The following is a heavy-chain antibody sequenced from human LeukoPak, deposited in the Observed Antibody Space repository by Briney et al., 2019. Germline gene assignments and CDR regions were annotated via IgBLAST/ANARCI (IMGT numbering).Heavy chain of an antibody. CDR3: ARDLSGNYGMDV. D-gene: IGHD3-16*02. Sequence: PSETLSLTCTVSGGSVSSGNYFWSWIRQPPGKGLEWIGYIYYSGSTKYNPSLRSRVTISVDTSKNQFSLRLSSVSAADTAVYYCARDLSGNYGMDVWGQGTTVTVSS. CDR2: IYYSGST. CDR1: GGSVSSGNYF. J-gene: IGHJ6*02. V-gene: IGHV4-61*01.